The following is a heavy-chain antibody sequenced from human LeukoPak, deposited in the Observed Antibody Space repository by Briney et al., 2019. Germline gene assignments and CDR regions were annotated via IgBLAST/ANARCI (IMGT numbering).Heavy chain of an antibody. Sequence: SETLSLTCAVYGGSFRGYYWSWIRQPPGKGLEWIGEISHSGSTNYNPSLKSRVTISVDTSKNQFSLKLSSVTAADTAVYYCARVFALSSSSTYYYYYMDVWGKGTTVTVSS. V-gene: IGHV4-34*01. CDR1: GGSFRGYY. CDR3: ARVFALSSSSTYYYYYMDV. CDR2: ISHSGST. J-gene: IGHJ6*03. D-gene: IGHD6-6*01.